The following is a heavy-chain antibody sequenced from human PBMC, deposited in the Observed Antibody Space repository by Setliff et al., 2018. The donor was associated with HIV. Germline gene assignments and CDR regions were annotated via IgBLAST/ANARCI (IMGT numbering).Heavy chain of an antibody. J-gene: IGHJ6*03. Sequence: GGSLRLSCAASGLTFSSYSMNWVRQAPGKGLEWVSYISGSGGVMAYADSVKGRFTISRDNAKNTLYLQMNSLRDEDTAVYYCATDVGAVRGHYPLYMDVWGKGTTVTVSS. CDR2: ISGSGGVM. CDR1: GLTFSSYS. D-gene: IGHD3-3*01. CDR3: ATDVGAVRGHYPLYMDV. V-gene: IGHV3-48*02.